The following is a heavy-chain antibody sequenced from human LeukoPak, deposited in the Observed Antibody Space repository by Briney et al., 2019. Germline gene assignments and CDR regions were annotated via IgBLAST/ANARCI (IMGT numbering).Heavy chain of an antibody. D-gene: IGHD3-22*01. Sequence: GGSLRLSCVASGFTFNNYSMNWVRQAPGTGLEWVSSISSRSTYIYYADSLKGRFTISRDNAKNSLYLQMNTLRGEDTAVYYYARGAERSGYDYWGQGTLVTVAS. CDR2: ISSRSTYI. J-gene: IGHJ4*02. CDR3: ARGAERSGYDY. V-gene: IGHV3-21*01. CDR1: GFTFNNYS.